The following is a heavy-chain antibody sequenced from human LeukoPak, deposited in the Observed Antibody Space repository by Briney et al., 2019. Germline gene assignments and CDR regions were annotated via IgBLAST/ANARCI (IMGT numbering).Heavy chain of an antibody. D-gene: IGHD3-10*01. CDR1: GFTFSSYA. J-gene: IGHJ4*02. CDR2: ISGSGGST. Sequence: GGSLRLSCAASGFTFSSYAMSWVRQAPGKGLEWVSGISGSGGSTYYADSVKGGFTISRDNSKNTLYLQMNSLRAEDTAVYYCAKDPPYYYGSGSLDYWGQGTLVTVSS. V-gene: IGHV3-23*01. CDR3: AKDPPYYYGSGSLDY.